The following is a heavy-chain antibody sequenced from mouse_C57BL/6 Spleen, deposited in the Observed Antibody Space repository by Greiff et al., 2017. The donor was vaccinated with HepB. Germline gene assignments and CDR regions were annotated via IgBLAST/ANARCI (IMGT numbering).Heavy chain of an antibody. V-gene: IGHV1-63*01. D-gene: IGHD1-1*01. Sequence: QVQLQQSGAELVRPGTSVKMSCKASGYTFTNYWIGWAKQRPGHGLEWIGDIYPGGGYTNYNEKFKGKATLTADKSSSTAYMQFSSLTSEDSAIYYCARSDYCGSDYWGQGTTLTVSS. CDR3: ARSDYCGSDY. CDR2: IYPGGGYT. J-gene: IGHJ2*01. CDR1: GYTFTNYW.